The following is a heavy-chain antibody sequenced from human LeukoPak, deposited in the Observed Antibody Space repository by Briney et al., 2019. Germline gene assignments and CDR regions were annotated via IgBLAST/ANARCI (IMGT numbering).Heavy chain of an antibody. Sequence: PGGSLRLSCAASGFTFDDYAMHWVRQAPGKGLEWVSLISWDGGSTYYADSVKGRFTISRDNSKNSLYLQMHSLRPEDTALYYCAKDISSGGTWSPYFDYWGQGTLVTVSS. CDR1: GFTFDDYA. J-gene: IGHJ4*02. CDR2: ISWDGGST. V-gene: IGHV3-43D*03. CDR3: AKDISSGGTWSPYFDY. D-gene: IGHD6-13*01.